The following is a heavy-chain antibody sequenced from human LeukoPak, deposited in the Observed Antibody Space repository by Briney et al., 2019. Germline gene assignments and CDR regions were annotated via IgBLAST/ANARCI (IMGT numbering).Heavy chain of an antibody. Sequence: GGSLRLSCAASGFAFSTYVMHWARQAPGGGLEWVAVIRQDGDGKFYGKSVKGRFTISRDNSKNTLYLEMDSLRVEDTAQYFCAREDYTSGHAGALGFDPWGQGTLVTVS. D-gene: IGHD3-22*01. CDR1: GFAFSTYV. J-gene: IGHJ5*02. CDR2: IRQDGDGK. CDR3: AREDYTSGHAGALGFDP. V-gene: IGHV3-30*03.